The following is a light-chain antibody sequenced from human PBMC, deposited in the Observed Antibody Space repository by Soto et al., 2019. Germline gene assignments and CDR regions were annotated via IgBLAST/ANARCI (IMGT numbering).Light chain of an antibody. CDR3: LQDYSYPRT. J-gene: IGKJ1*01. CDR2: GAS. V-gene: IGKV1-6*01. Sequence: AVQMTQSPSSLSASVGDRVTITCRASQGIRTDLGWYQQTPGKAPKLLISGASSLQSGVPSGFSGSGSGADFTLTISSLQPEDSATYYCLQDYSYPRTFGQGTKVEIK. CDR1: QGIRTD.